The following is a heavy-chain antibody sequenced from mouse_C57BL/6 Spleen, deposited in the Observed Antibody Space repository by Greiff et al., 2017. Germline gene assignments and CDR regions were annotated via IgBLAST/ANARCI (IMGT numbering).Heavy chain of an antibody. Sequence: VQLQQSGAELVRPGASVKLSCTASGFNIKDYYMHWVKQRPEQGLEWIGRIDPEDGDTEYAPKFQGKATMTADPSSNAAYLQLSSLTSEDTAVYYCTSIYDGYYGDGYWGQGTTLTVSS. CDR1: GFNIKDYY. J-gene: IGHJ2*01. V-gene: IGHV14-1*01. D-gene: IGHD2-3*01. CDR2: IDPEDGDT. CDR3: TSIYDGYYGDGY.